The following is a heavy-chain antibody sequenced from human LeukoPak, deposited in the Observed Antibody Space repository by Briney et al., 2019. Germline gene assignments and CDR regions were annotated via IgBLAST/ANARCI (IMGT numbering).Heavy chain of an antibody. CDR1: GFTFSYYG. CDR2: IWYDGTNI. CDR3: AQARDNEYISGFSSLDY. Sequence: PGRSLRLSWAASGFTFSYYGMHWVRQAPGKGLEWVAVIWYDGTNIDYADSVKGRFTISRDNSKNTLYLQMNSLRAEDTAVYYYAQARDNEYISGFSSLDYWGQGTLATVSS. V-gene: IGHV3-33*03. D-gene: IGHD3-22*01. J-gene: IGHJ4*02.